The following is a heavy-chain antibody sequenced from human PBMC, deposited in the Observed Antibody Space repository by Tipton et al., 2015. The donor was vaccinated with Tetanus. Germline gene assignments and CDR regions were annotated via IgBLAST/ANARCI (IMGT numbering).Heavy chain of an antibody. J-gene: IGHJ4*02. CDR3: ARHLIYTYTSRYFDY. CDR2: ISYSGST. Sequence: TLSLTCAVSGASISTNRRFDWAWIRQPPGKGLEWIGSISYSGSTSYSPSLKSRLTMSVNTSRNKFSLNLTSVTAADTAVYFCARHLIYTYTSRYFDYWGLGTLVTVSS. D-gene: IGHD5-18*01. CDR1: GASISTNRRFD. V-gene: IGHV4-39*01.